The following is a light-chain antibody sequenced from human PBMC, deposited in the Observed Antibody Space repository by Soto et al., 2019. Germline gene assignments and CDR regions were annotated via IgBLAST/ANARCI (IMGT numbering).Light chain of an antibody. Sequence: MRQSPASLSASVGDRVTITCRASQGIRNDLGWYQQKPGKPPQLLFYASSSLQGGVPSSFSGSGSGTDFTLTISSLQPEDFATYYCQQLNSYPTFGGGTKV. CDR3: QQLNSYPT. CDR2: ASS. V-gene: IGKV1-6*01. CDR1: QGIRND. J-gene: IGKJ4*01.